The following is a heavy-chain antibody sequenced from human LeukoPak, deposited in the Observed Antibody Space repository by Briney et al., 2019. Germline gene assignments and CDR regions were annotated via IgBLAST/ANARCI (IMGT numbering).Heavy chain of an antibody. D-gene: IGHD3-22*01. CDR2: INHSGST. CDR1: GGSFSGYY. CDR3: ARGCRMYYYDSSGYYYG. J-gene: IGHJ4*02. Sequence: SETLSLTCAVYGGSFSGYYWSWIRQPPGKGLEWIGEINHSGSTNYNPSLKSRVTISVDTSKNQFSLKLSSVTAADTAVYYCARGCRMYYYDSSGYYYGWGQGTLVTVSS. V-gene: IGHV4-34*01.